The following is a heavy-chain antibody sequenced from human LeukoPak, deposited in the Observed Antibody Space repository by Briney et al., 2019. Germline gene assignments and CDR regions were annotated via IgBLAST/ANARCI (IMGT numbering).Heavy chain of an antibody. V-gene: IGHV4-38-2*02. Sequence: SKTLSLTCTVSSYSISSGYYWGWIRQPPGKGLEWIGSISHSGSTYYNPSLKSRVIISVDTSKNQFSLNVSSATAADTAVYYRARDWSNGYSVSHYFGFWGQGTLVSVSS. CDR3: ARDWSNGYSVSHYFGF. D-gene: IGHD3-22*01. CDR1: SYSISSGYY. CDR2: ISHSGST. J-gene: IGHJ4*02.